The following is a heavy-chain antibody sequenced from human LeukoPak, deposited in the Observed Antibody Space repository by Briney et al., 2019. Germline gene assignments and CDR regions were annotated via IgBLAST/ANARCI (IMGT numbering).Heavy chain of an antibody. CDR3: ARGRKTTIFGVAKTQNWFDP. D-gene: IGHD3-3*01. CDR1: GGSVSDYY. CDR2: IYYTGST. J-gene: IGHJ5*02. V-gene: IGHV4-59*02. Sequence: SETLSLTCTVSGGSVSDYYWSWIRQSPGKGLEWIGYIYYTGSTSYNPSLRSRVTMSADTSKNQFSLKLSSVTAADTAVYYCARGRKTTIFGVAKTQNWFDPWGQGTLVTVSS.